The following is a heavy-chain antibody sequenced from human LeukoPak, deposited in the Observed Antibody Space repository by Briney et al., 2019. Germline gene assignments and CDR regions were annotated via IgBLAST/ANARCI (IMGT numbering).Heavy chain of an antibody. V-gene: IGHV3-66*01. CDR2: IYSGGST. CDR3: TTPLLWFGELSTDY. Sequence: GGSLRLSCAASGFTVSSNYMSWVRQAPGKGLEWVSVIYSGGSTYYADSVKGRFTISRDNSKNTLYLQMNSLRAEDTAVYYCTTPLLWFGELSTDYWGQGTLVTVSS. CDR1: GFTVSSNY. D-gene: IGHD3-10*01. J-gene: IGHJ4*02.